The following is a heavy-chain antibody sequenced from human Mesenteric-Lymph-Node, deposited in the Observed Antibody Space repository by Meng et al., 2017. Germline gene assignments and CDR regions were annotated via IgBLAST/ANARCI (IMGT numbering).Heavy chain of an antibody. D-gene: IGHD3-22*01. CDR1: GFTFSSYP. CDR3: AKGQNYYDSSGYYMVGAFDI. V-gene: IGHV3-9*01. J-gene: IGHJ3*02. CDR2: ISWNSGSI. Sequence: SLKISCAASGFTFSSYPMTWVRQAPGKGLEWVSGISWNSGSIGYADSVKGRFTISRDNAKNSLYLQMNSLRAEDTALYYCAKGQNYYDSSGYYMVGAFDIWGQGTMVTVSS.